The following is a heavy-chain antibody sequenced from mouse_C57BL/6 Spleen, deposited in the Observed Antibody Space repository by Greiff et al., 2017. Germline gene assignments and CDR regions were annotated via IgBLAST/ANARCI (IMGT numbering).Heavy chain of an antibody. J-gene: IGHJ4*01. CDR2: IDPANGNT. CDR1: GFNIKNTY. Sequence: DVKLQESVAELVRPGASVKLSCTASGFNIKNTYMHWVKQRPEQGLEWIGRIDPANGNTKYAPKFQGKATITADTSSNTAYLQLSSLTSEDTAIYYCANGYVFYYYAMDYWGQGTSVTVSS. CDR3: ANGYVFYYYAMDY. V-gene: IGHV14-3*01. D-gene: IGHD2-2*01.